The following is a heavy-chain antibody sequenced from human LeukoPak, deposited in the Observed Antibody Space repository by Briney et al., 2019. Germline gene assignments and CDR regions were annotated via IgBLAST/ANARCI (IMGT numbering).Heavy chain of an antibody. V-gene: IGHV3-13*04. Sequence: PGGSLRLSCAASGFAFSTYDMHWVRQAPGKGLEWVSGIGVAGDTYYRGSVKGRFTISRENDKNSLYLKMNSLRAEDSAVYYCAKWDSSWLGYYFDYWGQGTLVTVSS. D-gene: IGHD6-13*01. J-gene: IGHJ4*02. CDR3: AKWDSSWLGYYFDY. CDR1: GFAFSTYD. CDR2: IGVAGDT.